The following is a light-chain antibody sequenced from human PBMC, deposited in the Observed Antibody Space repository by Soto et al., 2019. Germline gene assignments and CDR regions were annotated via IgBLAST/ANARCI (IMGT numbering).Light chain of an antibody. Sequence: EIVMTQSPGTLSVSLGERATLSCRASENLNTNLAWYQQRPGQAPRLLIYGASTRATGVPARFTGSGSGTDFTLTISSLQFEDFAVYFCQQYKNWPPWTFGQGTKVDI. J-gene: IGKJ1*01. CDR3: QQYKNWPPWT. CDR1: ENLNTN. V-gene: IGKV3-15*01. CDR2: GAS.